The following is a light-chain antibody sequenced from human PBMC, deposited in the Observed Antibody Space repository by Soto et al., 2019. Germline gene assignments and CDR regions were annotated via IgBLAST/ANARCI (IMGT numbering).Light chain of an antibody. J-gene: IGKJ1*01. CDR2: DAS. CDR1: QSISSW. Sequence: DILMTQSPSTLSASVGERATISCRASQSISSWLAWYQQKPGKAPQLLLYDASSLESGVTSRCSGSGSGTEFTLIISSLQPDDFATYYCEQYNSYPCTFGQGTKVEIK. CDR3: EQYNSYPCT. V-gene: IGKV1-5*01.